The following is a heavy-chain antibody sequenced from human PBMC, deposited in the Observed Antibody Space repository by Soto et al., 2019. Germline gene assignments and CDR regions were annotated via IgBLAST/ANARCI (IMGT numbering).Heavy chain of an antibody. D-gene: IGHD3-10*01. CDR1: GFSFKNYA. V-gene: IGHV3-30-3*01. CDR2: ISHNDEPKI. CDR3: ARGVRAETYYNAFDY. Sequence: QVQLVESGGGVVQPGSSLRLSCAASGFSFKNYAFHWVCQAPGKGLEWVALISHNDEPKIFYADSVQGRFTISRDNFKNTGYLQMNSLRDEDTAVYHCARGVRAETYYNAFDYWGQGTQVTVSS. J-gene: IGHJ4*01.